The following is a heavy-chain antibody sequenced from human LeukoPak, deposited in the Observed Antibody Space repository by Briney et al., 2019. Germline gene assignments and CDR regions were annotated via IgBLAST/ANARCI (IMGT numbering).Heavy chain of an antibody. CDR2: IYYSGTT. D-gene: IGHD4-17*01. V-gene: IGHV4-39*07. Sequence: SETLSLTCTVSGGSIRSGDHYWGWIRQPPGKGLEWIGNIYYSGTTYYNPSLKSRVTISVDTSKNQFSLKLSSVTAADTAVYYCARVRGVGSSWQTTVTTRWFDPWGQGTLVTVSS. CDR3: ARVRGVGSSWQTTVTTRWFDP. CDR1: GGSIRSGDHY. J-gene: IGHJ5*02.